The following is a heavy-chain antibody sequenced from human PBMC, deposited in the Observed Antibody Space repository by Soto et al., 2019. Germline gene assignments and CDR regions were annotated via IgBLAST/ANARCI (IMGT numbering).Heavy chain of an antibody. Sequence: GASVKVSCKVSGYTLTELSMHWVRQAPGKGLEWMGGFDPEDGETIYAQKFQGRVTMTEDTSTDTAYMELSSLRSEDTAVYYCATVSAGTEDFGVVIDAFDIWGQGTMVTVSS. V-gene: IGHV1-24*01. CDR3: ATVSAGTEDFGVVIDAFDI. J-gene: IGHJ3*02. CDR2: FDPEDGET. D-gene: IGHD3-3*01. CDR1: GYTLTELS.